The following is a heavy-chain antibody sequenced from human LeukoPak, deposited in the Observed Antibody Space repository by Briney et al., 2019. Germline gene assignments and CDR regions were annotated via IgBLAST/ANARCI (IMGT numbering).Heavy chain of an antibody. V-gene: IGHV1-8*01. CDR3: AIWCMVPTCLGYYYYMDV. D-gene: IGHD2-8*01. Sequence: ASVKVSCKASGYTFTSYDINWVRQATGQGLEWMGWMNPNSGNTGYAQKFQGRGTMTRNTSISTAYMELSSLRSEDTAVYYCAIWCMVPTCLGYYYYMDVWGKGTTVTVSS. J-gene: IGHJ6*03. CDR1: GYTFTSYD. CDR2: MNPNSGNT.